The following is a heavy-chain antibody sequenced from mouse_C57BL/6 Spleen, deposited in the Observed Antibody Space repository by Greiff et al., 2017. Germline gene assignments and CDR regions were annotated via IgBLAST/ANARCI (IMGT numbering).Heavy chain of an antibody. V-gene: IGHV1-18*01. CDR2: INPNNGGT. CDR3: ARRDYYGSSYFDY. Sequence: VQLQQSGPELVKPGASVKIPCKASGYTFTDYNMDWVKQSHGKSLEWIGDINPNNGGTIYNQKFKGKATLTVDKSSSTAYMELRSLTSEDTAVYYCARRDYYGSSYFDYCGQGTTLTVSS. D-gene: IGHD1-1*01. CDR1: GYTFTDYN. J-gene: IGHJ2*01.